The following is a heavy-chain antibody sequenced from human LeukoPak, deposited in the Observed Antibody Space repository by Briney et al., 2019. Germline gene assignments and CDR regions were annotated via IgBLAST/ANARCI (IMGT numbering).Heavy chain of an antibody. Sequence: PSETLSLTCTVSGGSISGFYWSWIRQPPGKGVEWIGNLYYMRGAWYKSSLKSRVTTSVDTSRNEFSLKMTSVTAADTAVYYCATLRDGGGNYPLFDNWGQGALVTVSA. CDR3: ATLRDGGGNYPLFDN. V-gene: IGHV4-59*12. CDR2: LYYMRGA. CDR1: GGSISGFY. J-gene: IGHJ4*02. D-gene: IGHD4-23*01.